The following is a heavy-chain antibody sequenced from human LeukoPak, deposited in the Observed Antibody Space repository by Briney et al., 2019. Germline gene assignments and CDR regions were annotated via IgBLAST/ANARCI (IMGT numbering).Heavy chain of an antibody. J-gene: IGHJ4*02. CDR1: GFTFTSYA. CDR2: ISGSGGST. Sequence: GGSLRLSCAASGFTFTSYAMSWVRQAPGKGLEWVSTISGSGGSTNYADSVKGRFTISRDNFKDTLYLQMNSLRAGDTAVYYCAKVPVAYYFDNWGQGTLVTVSS. V-gene: IGHV3-23*01. CDR3: AKVPVAYYFDN. D-gene: IGHD6-19*01.